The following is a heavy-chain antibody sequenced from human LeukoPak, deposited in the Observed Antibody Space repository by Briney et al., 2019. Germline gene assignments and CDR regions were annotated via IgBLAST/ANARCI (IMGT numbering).Heavy chain of an antibody. CDR1: GYTFTSYY. V-gene: IGHV1-46*01. CDR3: ARASYVPRWYYYYGMDV. Sequence: ASVKVSCKASGYTFTSYYMHWVRQAPGRGLEWMGIINPSSGSTSYAQKFQGRVTMTRDTSTSTVYMELSSLRSEDTAVHYCARASYVPRWYYYYGMDVWGQGTTVTVSS. CDR2: INPSSGST. J-gene: IGHJ6*02. D-gene: IGHD3-16*01.